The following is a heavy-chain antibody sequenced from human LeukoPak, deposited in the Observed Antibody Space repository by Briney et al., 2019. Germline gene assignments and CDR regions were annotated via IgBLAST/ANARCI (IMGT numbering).Heavy chain of an antibody. D-gene: IGHD5-18*01. CDR1: GFTFSNAW. J-gene: IGHJ3*02. CDR2: IKSKTDGGTT. CDR3: TTEGPRGYSYGPRGRAFDI. V-gene: IGHV3-15*01. Sequence: GGSLRLSCAASGFTFSNAWMSWVRQAPGKGLEWVGRIKSKTDGGTTDYAAPVKGRFTISRDDSKNTLYLQMNSLKTEDTAVYYCTTEGPRGYSYGPRGRAFDIWGQGTMVTVSS.